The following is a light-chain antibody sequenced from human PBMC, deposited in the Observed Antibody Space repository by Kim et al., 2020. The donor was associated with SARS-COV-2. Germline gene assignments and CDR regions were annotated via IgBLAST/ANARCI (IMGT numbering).Light chain of an antibody. Sequence: QSALTQPPSASGSPGQSVTISCTGTSSDVGGYNYVSWYQQHPPKAPKLMVYEVSKRPSGGPDRFSGSKSGNKASLTVSGLQADDEADYYCSSDAGSNNWVFGGGTQLTVL. J-gene: IGLJ3*02. CDR3: SSDAGSNNWV. CDR2: EVS. V-gene: IGLV2-8*01. CDR1: SSDVGGYNY.